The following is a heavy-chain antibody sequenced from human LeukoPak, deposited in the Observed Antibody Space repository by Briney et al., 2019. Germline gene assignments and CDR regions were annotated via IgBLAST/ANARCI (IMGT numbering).Heavy chain of an antibody. CDR3: ARGGGLDV. D-gene: IGHD3-16*01. CDR1: GFTFSSYW. Sequence: GGSLRLSCAASGFTFSSYWMNWARQAPGKGLEWVASINHNGNVNYYVDSVKGRLTISRDNAKNSLYLQMSNLRAEDTAVYFCARGGGLDVWGQGATVTVSS. V-gene: IGHV3-7*03. J-gene: IGHJ6*02. CDR2: INHNGNVN.